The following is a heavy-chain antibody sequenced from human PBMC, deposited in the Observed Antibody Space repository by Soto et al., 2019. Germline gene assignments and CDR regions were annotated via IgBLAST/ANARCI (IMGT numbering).Heavy chain of an antibody. V-gene: IGHV3-30*03. D-gene: IGHD3-9*01. CDR1: GFTFSSYG. CDR3: ATDWLKYYFDY. Sequence: GGSLRLSCAASGFTFSSYGMHWVRQAPGKGLEWVAVISYDGSNKYYADSVKGRFTISRDNSKNTLYLQMNSLRAEDTAVYYCATDWLKYYFDYWGQGTLVTVSS. J-gene: IGHJ4*02. CDR2: ISYDGSNK.